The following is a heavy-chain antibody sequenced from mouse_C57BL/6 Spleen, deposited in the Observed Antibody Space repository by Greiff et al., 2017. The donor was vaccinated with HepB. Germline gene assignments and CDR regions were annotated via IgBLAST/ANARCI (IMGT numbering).Heavy chain of an antibody. D-gene: IGHD1-1*01. CDR1: GYTFTSYG. CDR3: ARIITTVVDPYYFDY. CDR2: IYPSSGNT. J-gene: IGHJ2*01. V-gene: IGHV1-81*01. Sequence: LQESGAELARPGASVKLSCKASGYTFTSYGISWVKQRTGQGLEWIGEIYPSSGNTYYNEKFKGKATLTADKSSSTAYMELRSLTSEDSAVYFCARIITTVVDPYYFDYWGQGTTLTVSS.